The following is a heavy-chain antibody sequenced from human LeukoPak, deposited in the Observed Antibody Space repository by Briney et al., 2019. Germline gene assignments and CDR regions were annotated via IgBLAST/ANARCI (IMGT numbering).Heavy chain of an antibody. D-gene: IGHD1-26*01. CDR3: ASFLVGASYFDY. CDR1: GGSISSGSYY. J-gene: IGHJ4*02. CDR2: IYTSGST. Sequence: SQTLSLTCTVSGGSISSGSYYWSWIRQPAGKGLEWIGRIYTSGSTNYNPSLKSRVTISVDTSKNQFSLTLSSVTAADTAVYYCASFLVGASYFDYWGQGTLVTVSS. V-gene: IGHV4-61*02.